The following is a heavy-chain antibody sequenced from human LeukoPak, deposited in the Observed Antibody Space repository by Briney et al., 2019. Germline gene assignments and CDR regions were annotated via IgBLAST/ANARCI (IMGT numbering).Heavy chain of an antibody. CDR3: ARSQWSANYFDY. CDR1: GFTLSNYG. D-gene: IGHD2-15*01. J-gene: IGHJ4*02. CDR2: IRHDGSNT. Sequence: GGSLRLSCAVSGFTLSNYGMHWVRQAPGKGPEWVAFIRHDGSNTNYVDSVKRRFTISRDSSKNTLYLQMNSLRAEDTAVYYCARSQWSANYFDYWGQGTLVTVSS. V-gene: IGHV3-30*02.